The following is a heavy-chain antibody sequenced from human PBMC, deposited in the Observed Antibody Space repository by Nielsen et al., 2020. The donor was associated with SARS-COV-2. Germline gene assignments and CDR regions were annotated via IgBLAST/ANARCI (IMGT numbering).Heavy chain of an antibody. V-gene: IGHV7-4-1*02. CDR2: INTYTGNP. Sequence: ASVKVSCKASGYTFTSYAMNWVRQAPGQGLEWMGWINTYTGNPTYAQGFTGRFVFSLDTSVSTAYLQISSLKAEDTAVYYCARRTGFGTPRDYYMDVWGKGTTVTVSS. D-gene: IGHD7-27*01. CDR3: ARRTGFGTPRDYYMDV. J-gene: IGHJ6*03. CDR1: GYTFTSYA.